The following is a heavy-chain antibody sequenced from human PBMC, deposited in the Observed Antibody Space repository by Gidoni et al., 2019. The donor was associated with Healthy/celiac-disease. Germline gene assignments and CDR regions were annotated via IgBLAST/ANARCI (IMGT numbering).Heavy chain of an antibody. CDR3: ASGIVATSLDAFDI. J-gene: IGHJ3*02. V-gene: IGHV3-7*03. CDR1: GFPFGSYW. Sequence: EVQLVESGGGLVPPGRPLRLSCAASGFPFGSYWMSWVRQAPGKGLEWVANIKQDGSEKYYVDSVKGRFTISRDNAKNSLYLQMNSLRAEDTAVYYCASGIVATSLDAFDIWGQGTMVTVSS. D-gene: IGHD5-12*01. CDR2: IKQDGSEK.